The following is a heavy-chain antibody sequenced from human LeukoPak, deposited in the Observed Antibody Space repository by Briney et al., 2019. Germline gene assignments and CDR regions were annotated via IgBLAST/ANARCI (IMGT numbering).Heavy chain of an antibody. CDR3: ARAGTDYDYVWGPPHWFDP. D-gene: IGHD3-16*01. V-gene: IGHV4-59*01. J-gene: IGHJ5*02. Sequence: PSETLSLTCTVSGGSISSYYWSWIRQPPGKGLEWIGYIYYSGSTNYNPSLKSRVTISVDTSKNQFSLKLSSVTAADTAVYYCARAGTDYDYVWGPPHWFDPWGQGTLVTVSS. CDR1: GGSISSYY. CDR2: IYYSGST.